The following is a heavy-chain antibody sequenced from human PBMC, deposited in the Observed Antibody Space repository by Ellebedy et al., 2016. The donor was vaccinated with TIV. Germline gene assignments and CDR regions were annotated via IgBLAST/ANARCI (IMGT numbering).Heavy chain of an antibody. V-gene: IGHV3-7*03. CDR3: AKELVSRDSLSFDY. J-gene: IGHJ4*02. Sequence: GESLKISCAAWGFSFSNFWMSWVRQAPGKGLEWVAHIKTDGSETYYVDSVKGRFTISRDNFKNTLWLQMYSLRAEDTAVYYCAKELVSRDSLSFDYWGLGTLVTVTS. D-gene: IGHD3-9*01. CDR1: GFSFSNFW. CDR2: IKTDGSET.